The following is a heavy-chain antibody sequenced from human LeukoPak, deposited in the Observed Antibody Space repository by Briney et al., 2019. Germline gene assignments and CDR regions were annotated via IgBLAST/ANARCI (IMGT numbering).Heavy chain of an antibody. Sequence: SETLSLTCAVYGGSFSGYYWSWIRQPPGKGLEWIGTIYYSGSTYYNPSLKSRVTISVDSSKNQFSLKLSSVTAADTAVYYCASQSRQWLVIDMDVWGKGTTVTISS. CDR3: ASQSRQWLVIDMDV. V-gene: IGHV4-34*01. D-gene: IGHD6-19*01. J-gene: IGHJ6*04. CDR1: GGSFSGYY. CDR2: IYYSGST.